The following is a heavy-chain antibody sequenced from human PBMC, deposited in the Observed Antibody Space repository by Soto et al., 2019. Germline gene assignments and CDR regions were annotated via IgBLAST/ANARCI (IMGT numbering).Heavy chain of an antibody. J-gene: IGHJ6*03. D-gene: IGHD3-10*01. V-gene: IGHV3-30*18. CDR3: AKDLNTMVRGGYYYYMDV. CDR2: ISYDGSNK. Sequence: QVQLVESGGGVVQPGRSLRLSCAASGFTFSSYGMHWVRQAPGKGLEWVAVISYDGSNKYYADTVKGRFTISRDNSKNTLYLQMNSLRAEDTAVYYCAKDLNTMVRGGYYYYMDVWGKGTTVTVSS. CDR1: GFTFSSYG.